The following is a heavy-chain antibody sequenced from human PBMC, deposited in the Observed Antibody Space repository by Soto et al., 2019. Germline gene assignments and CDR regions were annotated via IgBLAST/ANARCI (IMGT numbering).Heavy chain of an antibody. D-gene: IGHD2-21*01. CDR2: IYYTGPT. Sequence: SATLSLTCTLSGCSIRNYYCTWIRQPPGKGLEWIGYIYYTGPTTYNPSLKSRVTFSVDTSKNQFSLRLSSVTAADTALYYCARPNSVGNTPGAFDIWGPGTMVS. V-gene: IGHV4-59*01. CDR1: GCSIRNYY. J-gene: IGHJ3*02. CDR3: ARPNSVGNTPGAFDI.